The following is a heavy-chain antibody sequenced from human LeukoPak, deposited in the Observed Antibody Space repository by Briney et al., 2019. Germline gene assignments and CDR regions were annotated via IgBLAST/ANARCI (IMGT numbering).Heavy chain of an antibody. Sequence: GGSLRLSCAASGFIFSNYGMHWVRQAPGKGLEWVSFIRYDGSHKHYADSVKGRFTFSRENSKKSLYLQMNSLRAEDTAVYYCARTRVVVVAATHFDYWGQGTLVTVSS. CDR2: IRYDGSHK. CDR1: GFIFSNYG. J-gene: IGHJ4*02. V-gene: IGHV3-30*02. CDR3: ARTRVVVVAATHFDY. D-gene: IGHD2-15*01.